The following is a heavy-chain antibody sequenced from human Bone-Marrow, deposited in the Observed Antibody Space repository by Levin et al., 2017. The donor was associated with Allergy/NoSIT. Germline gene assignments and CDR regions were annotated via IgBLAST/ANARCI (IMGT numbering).Heavy chain of an antibody. D-gene: IGHD4-23*01. Sequence: ASVKVSCKVSGNTFTNYYIHWVQDAPGKGLEWMGLVDPGDGETKYAEKFQARVTITADSSTDTVYMELSNLRSDDTAVYYCARETPPPLPTPGYYYYNGVDVWGQGTTVTVSS. CDR1: GNTFTNYY. CDR3: ARETPPPLPTPGYYYYNGVDV. V-gene: IGHV1-69-2*01. CDR2: VDPGDGET. J-gene: IGHJ6*02.